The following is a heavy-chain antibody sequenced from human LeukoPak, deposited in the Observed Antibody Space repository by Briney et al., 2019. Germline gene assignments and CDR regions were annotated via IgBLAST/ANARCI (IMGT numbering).Heavy chain of an antibody. Sequence: PSETLSLTCTVSGGSISSYYWSWIRQPPGKGLEWIGYIYYSGSTYYNPSLKSRVTISVDTSKNQFSLKLSSVTAADTAVYYCARAIRVGATLYYFDYWGQGTLVTVSS. CDR2: IYYSGST. V-gene: IGHV4-59*12. J-gene: IGHJ4*02. CDR1: GGSISSYY. CDR3: ARAIRVGATLYYFDY. D-gene: IGHD1-26*01.